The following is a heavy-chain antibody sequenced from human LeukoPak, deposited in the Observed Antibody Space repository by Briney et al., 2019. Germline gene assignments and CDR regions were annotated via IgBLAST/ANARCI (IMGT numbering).Heavy chain of an antibody. Sequence: GASVKVSCKASRYTFTSYDINWVRQATGQGLEWMGWMNPNSGNTGYAQKFQGRVTMTRNTSISTAYMELSSLRSEDTAVYYCARVAAAGIDWFDPWGQGTLVTVSS. CDR2: MNPNSGNT. CDR3: ARVAAAGIDWFDP. J-gene: IGHJ5*02. D-gene: IGHD6-13*01. V-gene: IGHV1-8*01. CDR1: RYTFTSYD.